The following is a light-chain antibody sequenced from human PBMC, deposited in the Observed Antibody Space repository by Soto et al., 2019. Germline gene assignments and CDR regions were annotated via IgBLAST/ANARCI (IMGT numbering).Light chain of an antibody. V-gene: IGKV1-5*03. Sequence: DIPMTQSPSTLSASVGDTVTITCRASHSTSNWFAWYQQKPGQAPKLPGHKASTLESGDHSRFSGSGSGTEFTLTISSLQPDDFATFYCQQYDRFPYTFGQGTKLELK. CDR2: KAS. CDR1: HSTSNW. J-gene: IGKJ2*01. CDR3: QQYDRFPYT.